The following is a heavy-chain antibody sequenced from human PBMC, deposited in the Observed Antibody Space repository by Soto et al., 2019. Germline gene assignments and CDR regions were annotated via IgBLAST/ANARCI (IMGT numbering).Heavy chain of an antibody. CDR1: GGSISSSSYY. Sequence: SETLSLTCTVSGGSISSSSYYWGWIRQPPGKGLEWIGYIYYSGSTNYNPSLKSRVTISVDTSKNQFSLKLSSVTAADTAVYYCARSIAVAVNWFDPWGQGTLVTVSS. D-gene: IGHD6-19*01. CDR2: IYYSGST. J-gene: IGHJ5*02. CDR3: ARSIAVAVNWFDP. V-gene: IGHV4-61*05.